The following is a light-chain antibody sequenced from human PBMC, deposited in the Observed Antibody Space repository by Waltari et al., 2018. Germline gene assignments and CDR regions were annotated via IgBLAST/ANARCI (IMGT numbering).Light chain of an antibody. CDR1: QSVSSY. Sequence: EVVLTQSPVTLSLSPGERATLSCRASQSVSSYLAWYQQNPGQAPRLLIYDASNRATGVPARFGGSGSGTDFTLTISSLEPEDFAVYYCQHRNSWPPTFGQGTKLEIK. CDR2: DAS. V-gene: IGKV3-11*01. J-gene: IGKJ2*01. CDR3: QHRNSWPPT.